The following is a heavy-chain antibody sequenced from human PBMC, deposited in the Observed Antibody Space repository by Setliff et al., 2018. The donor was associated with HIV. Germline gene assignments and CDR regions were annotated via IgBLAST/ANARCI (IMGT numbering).Heavy chain of an antibody. D-gene: IGHD6-19*01. CDR1: GGSLSGYY. CDR2: VSHTGST. V-gene: IGHV4-34*01. CDR3: ARGGFYSSDYYLLDY. Sequence: SETLSLTCAVYGGSLSGYYWRWIRQPPGKGLEWIGDVSHTGSTNYNPSLKSRVTISVDTSKNQFSLKLSSVTAADTAVYYCARGGFYSSDYYLLDYWGQGTLVTVSS. J-gene: IGHJ4*02.